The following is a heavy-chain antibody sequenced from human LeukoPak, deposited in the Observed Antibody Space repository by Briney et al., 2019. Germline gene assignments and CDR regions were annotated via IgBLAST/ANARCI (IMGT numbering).Heavy chain of an antibody. CDR2: VHNSGLP. CDR1: GGSIESSPY. D-gene: IGHD2-2*01. V-gene: IGHV4-39*07. CDR3: ARGRSAYDYGDY. Sequence: SETLSLTCSVSGGSIESSPYWAWIRQSPGKGLEYIASVHNSGLPYYSLSFSSRVTISLDTSKNQFSLHFQSVTAADTAVYYCARGRSAYDYGDYWGQGTLVTVSS. J-gene: IGHJ4*02.